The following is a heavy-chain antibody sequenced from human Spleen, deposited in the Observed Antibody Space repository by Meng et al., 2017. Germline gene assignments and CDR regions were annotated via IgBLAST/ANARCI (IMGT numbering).Heavy chain of an antibody. D-gene: IGHD2-2*01. CDR1: GGSISSYY. CDR3: ARLYCSSTSCYLVDNWFDP. J-gene: IGHJ5*02. V-gene: IGHV4-59*01. Sequence: GSLRLSCTVSGGSISSYYWSWIRQPPGKGLEWIGYIYYSGSTNYNPSLKSRVTISVDTSKNQFSLKLSSVTAADTAVYYCARLYCSSTSCYLVDNWFDPWGQGTLVTVSS. CDR2: IYYSGST.